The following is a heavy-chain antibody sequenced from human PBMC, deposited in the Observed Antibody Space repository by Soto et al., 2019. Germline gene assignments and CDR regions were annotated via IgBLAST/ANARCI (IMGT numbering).Heavy chain of an antibody. CDR3: ARVLRGCLDP. CDR1: GGSITSANW. J-gene: IGHJ5*02. Sequence: SETLSLTCAVYGGSITSANWWTWVRPPPGGGLEWIGEISHSGITNYKASLKSRVTMSVDKTKNDVSLKLTSVTAADTAVYYGARVLRGCLDPWGQGTPVPV. V-gene: IGHV4-4*02. CDR2: ISHSGIT.